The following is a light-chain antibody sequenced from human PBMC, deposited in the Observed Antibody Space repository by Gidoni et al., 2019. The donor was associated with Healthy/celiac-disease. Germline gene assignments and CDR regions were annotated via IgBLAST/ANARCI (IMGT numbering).Light chain of an antibody. CDR1: QSVNNKY. CDR2: GAS. J-gene: IGKJ2*01. V-gene: IGKV3-20*01. CDR3: QQYGSSPYT. Sequence: VLTQSPGTLSLSLGERATLSCKASQSVNNKYVAWYQQKPGQAPRLLSYGASSRATGIPDRFTGSGSGTDLTLTISRLEPEDFAVYYCQQYGSSPYTFGQGTKLEIK.